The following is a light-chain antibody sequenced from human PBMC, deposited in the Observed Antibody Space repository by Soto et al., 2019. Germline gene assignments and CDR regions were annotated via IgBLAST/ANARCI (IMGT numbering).Light chain of an antibody. Sequence: EIVMTQSPGTLSLSPGERATISCRASQVIGSRYLAWYHQKSGQAPRLLIYGASSRATGIPARFSGSGSGTEFTLTISSLQSEDFAVYYCQQYNNWPRTFGQGTKVDIK. V-gene: IGKV3-15*01. J-gene: IGKJ1*01. CDR3: QQYNNWPRT. CDR1: QVIGSRY. CDR2: GAS.